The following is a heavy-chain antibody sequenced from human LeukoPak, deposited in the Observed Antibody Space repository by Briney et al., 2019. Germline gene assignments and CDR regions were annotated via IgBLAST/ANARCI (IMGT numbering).Heavy chain of an antibody. V-gene: IGHV1-69*05. D-gene: IGHD3-22*01. CDR2: IIPIFGTA. CDR3: ARGARTDYYDSSGYYLPY. CDR1: GGTFSSYA. J-gene: IGHJ4*02. Sequence: EASVKVPCKASGGTFSSYAISWVRQAPGQGLEWMGGIIPIFGTANYAQKFQGRVTITTDESTSTAYMELSSLRSEDTAVYYCARGARTDYYDSSGYYLPYWGQGTLVTVSS.